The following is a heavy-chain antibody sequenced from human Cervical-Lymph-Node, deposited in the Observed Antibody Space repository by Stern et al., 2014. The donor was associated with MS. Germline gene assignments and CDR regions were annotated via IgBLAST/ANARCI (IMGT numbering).Heavy chain of an antibody. CDR2: IIPMLGLP. CDR1: GGTFSSSYA. V-gene: IGHV1-69*09. J-gene: IGHJ5*02. D-gene: IGHD2-15*01. CDR3: ARGVVTNRAAATLHNLFEP. Sequence: QVQLVQSGAEVKKPGSSVNVSCKASGGTFSSSYAITWMRQAPGQGLGWMGRIIPMLGLPNYAQKFQGRVTITADTSTSTAYMELSSLRSEDTAVYYCARGVVTNRAAATLHNLFEPWGQGTLVTVSS.